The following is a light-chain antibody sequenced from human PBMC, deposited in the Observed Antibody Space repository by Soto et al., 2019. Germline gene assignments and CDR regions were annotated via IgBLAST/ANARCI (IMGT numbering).Light chain of an antibody. V-gene: IGLV2-14*01. CDR3: SSYTSRNTLVV. J-gene: IGLJ2*01. CDR1: SSDVGDYNY. Sequence: QSALTQPASVSGSPGQSITISCTGTSSDVGDYNYVSWYQQHPGKAPKLMIYEVSNRPSGVSNRFSGSKSGNTASLTISGLQVEDEGDYYCSSYTSRNTLVVFGGGTKLTVL. CDR2: EVS.